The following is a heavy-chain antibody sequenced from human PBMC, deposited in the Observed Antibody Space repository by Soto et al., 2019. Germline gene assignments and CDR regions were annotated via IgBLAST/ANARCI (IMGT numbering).Heavy chain of an antibody. V-gene: IGHV1-18*04. D-gene: IGHD3-22*01. CDR3: ARCDTMIVGTIGSDAFDI. CDR1: GYTFTSYG. J-gene: IGHJ3*02. CDR2: ISAYNGNT. Sequence: GASVKVSCKASGYTFTSYGISWVRQAPGQGLEWMGWISAYNGNTNYAQKLQGRVTMTTDTSTSTAYMELRSLRSDDTAVYYCARCDTMIVGTIGSDAFDIWGQGTMVTVSS.